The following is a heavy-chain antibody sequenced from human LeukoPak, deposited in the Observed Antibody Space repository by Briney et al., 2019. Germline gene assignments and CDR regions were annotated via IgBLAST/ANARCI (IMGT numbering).Heavy chain of an antibody. CDR3: AKANRERNSVVEMANWFDP. V-gene: IGHV3-7*01. CDR2: IKLDGSEQ. Sequence: GGSLRLSCAASGFTFSYHWMAWVRQAPGKGLEWVASIKLDGSEQYYLDSVKGRFAISRDNAKNLMNLQMNILRAEDTAVYYCAKANRERNSVVEMANWFDPWGQGTLVTVSS. J-gene: IGHJ5*02. D-gene: IGHD5-24*01. CDR1: GFTFSYHW.